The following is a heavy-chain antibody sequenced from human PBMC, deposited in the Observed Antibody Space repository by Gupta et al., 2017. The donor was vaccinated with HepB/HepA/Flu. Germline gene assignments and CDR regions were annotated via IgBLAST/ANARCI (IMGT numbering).Heavy chain of an antibody. CDR2: INHSGST. Sequence: QVQLQQWGAGLLKPSETLSLTCAVYGGSFSGYYWSWIRQPPGKGLEWIGEINHSGSTNYNPSLKSRVTISVDTSKNQFSLKLSSVTAADTAVYYCARGFHRAPDGSPRNTGGPYDYWGQGTLVTVSS. D-gene: IGHD2-15*01. CDR1: GGSFSGYY. V-gene: IGHV4-34*01. J-gene: IGHJ4*02. CDR3: ARGFHRAPDGSPRNTGGPYDY.